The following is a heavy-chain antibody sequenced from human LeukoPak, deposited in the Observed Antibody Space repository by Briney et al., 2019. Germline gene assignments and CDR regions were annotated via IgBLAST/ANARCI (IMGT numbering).Heavy chain of an antibody. CDR3: ASPIGHYYDPHAFDI. D-gene: IGHD3-22*01. CDR1: GGSISSYY. Sequence: SETLSLTCTVSGGSISSYYWSWIRQPPGKGLEWIGYIYYSGSTNCNPSLKSRVTISVDTSKNQFSLKLSSVTAADTAVYYCASPIGHYYDPHAFDIWGQGTMVTVSS. J-gene: IGHJ3*02. V-gene: IGHV4-59*08. CDR2: IYYSGST.